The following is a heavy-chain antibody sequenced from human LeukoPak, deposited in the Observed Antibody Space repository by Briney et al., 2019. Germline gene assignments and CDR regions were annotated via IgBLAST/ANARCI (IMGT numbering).Heavy chain of an antibody. Sequence: LTLFCTNSELNFGEHTITWIRTHPDKCLHRLGLIRTQAYPETTEYAPSVKGRFTISRDDSKSVVYLQMNSLKSEDTAVYSCSRAPIQLWVHNGVDVWGQGTTVTVSS. CDR3: SRAPIQLWVHNGVDV. CDR2: IRTQAYPETT. V-gene: IGHV3-49*03. CDR1: ELNFGEHT. D-gene: IGHD5-18*01. J-gene: IGHJ6*02.